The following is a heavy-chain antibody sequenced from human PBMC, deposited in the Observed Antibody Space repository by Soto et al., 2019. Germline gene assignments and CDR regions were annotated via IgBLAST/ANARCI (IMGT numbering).Heavy chain of an antibody. V-gene: IGHV4-31*03. J-gene: IGHJ6*03. Sequence: QVQLQESGPGLVKPSQTLSLTCTVSGGSIRSGGYYWSWIRQHPGKGLEWIGHIHYGGSTSYNPSLKSRVAISVDTSKTQFSLRLSSVTVADTAVYFCARDRGLEADGVYFRDFYYMDVWGIGTTVTVS. CDR3: ARDRGLEADGVYFRDFYYMDV. D-gene: IGHD1-26*01. CDR2: IHYGGST. CDR1: GGSIRSGGYY.